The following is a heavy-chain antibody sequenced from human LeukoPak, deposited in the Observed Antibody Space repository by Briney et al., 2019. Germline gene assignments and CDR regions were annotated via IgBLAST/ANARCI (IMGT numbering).Heavy chain of an antibody. CDR2: INPNSGGT. CDR1: GYTFTGYY. Sequence: GASVKVSCKASGYTFTGYYIHWARQAPGQGLEWMGWINPNSGGTNYAQKFQGRVTMTRDTSISTAYMELSRLRSDDTAVYYCASAGHIVVVTASHYGMDVWGQGTTVTVSS. J-gene: IGHJ6*02. V-gene: IGHV1-2*02. D-gene: IGHD2-21*02. CDR3: ASAGHIVVVTASHYGMDV.